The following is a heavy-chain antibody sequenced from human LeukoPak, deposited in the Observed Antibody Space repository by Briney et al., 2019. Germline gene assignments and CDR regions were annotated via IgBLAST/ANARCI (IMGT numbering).Heavy chain of an antibody. CDR2: ISFSGGNT. J-gene: IGHJ3*01. CDR1: GFTFRDSA. D-gene: IGHD3-16*02. CDR3: ARDIELST. Sequence: GGSLRLSCAASGFTFRDSAMSWVRQAPGKGLEWVSLISFSGGNTYYTDSVKGRFTIYRDNSKGTMYLQMNSLRDEDTAIYYCARDIELSTWGLGTMVTVSS. V-gene: IGHV3-23*01.